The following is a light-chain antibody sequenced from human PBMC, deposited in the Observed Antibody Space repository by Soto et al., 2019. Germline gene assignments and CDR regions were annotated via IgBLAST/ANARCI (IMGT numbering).Light chain of an antibody. Sequence: QSVLAQPPSASGAPGQSVAISCTGSTSDVGGYNVVSWYQQHPGKAPKLIIYDATKRPSGVPDRFSGAWSGNTASLIVSGLQDEDEADYYCSAFAGSEGYVVGSGTKLTVL. J-gene: IGLJ1*01. CDR1: TSDVGGYNV. CDR3: SAFAGSEGYV. V-gene: IGLV2-8*01. CDR2: DAT.